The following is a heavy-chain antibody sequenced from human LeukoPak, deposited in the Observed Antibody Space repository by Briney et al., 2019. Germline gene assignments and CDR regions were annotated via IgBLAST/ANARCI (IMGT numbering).Heavy chain of an antibody. J-gene: IGHJ4*02. CDR2: INPSGGST. V-gene: IGHV1-46*01. D-gene: IGHD6-13*01. Sequence: ASVKVSCKASGYTFTSYYMHWVRQAPGQGLEWMGIINPSGGSTGYAQKFQGRVTMTRDMSTSTVYLELSSLRSEDTAVYYCARDRALAAAGGGYYFDYWGQGTLVTVSS. CDR1: GYTFTSYY. CDR3: ARDRALAAAGGGYYFDY.